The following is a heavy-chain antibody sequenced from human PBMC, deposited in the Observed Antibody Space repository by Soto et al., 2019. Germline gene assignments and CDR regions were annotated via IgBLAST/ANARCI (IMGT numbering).Heavy chain of an antibody. CDR3: ATSYGSGSTHVDS. CDR2: VNPIVGMS. CDR1: GGTFNFYT. D-gene: IGHD3-10*01. J-gene: IGHJ4*02. Sequence: QVQLVQSGAEVMKPGSSVRVSCTTSGGTFNFYTINWVRQAPGQGLEWVGRVNPIVGMSNSAQKFQGRVTITADKATNIAYMDLTRLKSEDTAVYYCATSYGSGSTHVDSWGQGTLVTVSS. V-gene: IGHV1-69*02.